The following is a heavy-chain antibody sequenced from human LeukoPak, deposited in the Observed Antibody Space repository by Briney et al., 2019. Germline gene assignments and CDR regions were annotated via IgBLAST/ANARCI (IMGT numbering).Heavy chain of an antibody. CDR2: TYYRSKWYN. CDR1: GDSVSRNSVA. D-gene: IGHD4-11*01. Sequence: SQTPSLTCAISGDSVSRNSVAWNWIRQSPSRGLEWLGRTYYRSKWYNDYAVSVRSRISINPDTSKNQFSLQLNSVTPEDTAVYYCARGQYSAHDYWGQGTLVTVSS. J-gene: IGHJ4*02. CDR3: ARGQYSAHDY. V-gene: IGHV6-1*01.